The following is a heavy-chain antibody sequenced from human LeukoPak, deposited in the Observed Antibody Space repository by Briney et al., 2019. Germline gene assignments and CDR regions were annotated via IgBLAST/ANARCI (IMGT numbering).Heavy chain of an antibody. CDR1: GNTFTVYY. D-gene: IGHD2-15*01. CDR3: ARVVGGYFDY. J-gene: IGHJ4*02. V-gene: IGHV1-2*02. Sequence: ASVKVSCKASGNTFTVYYIHWVRQAPGQGLEWMVWINPNSGGTKYLQKFQGRVTMTRDTSISTAYMDLSGLRSDDTAMYYCARVVGGYFDYWGQGTPVTVSS. CDR2: INPNSGGT.